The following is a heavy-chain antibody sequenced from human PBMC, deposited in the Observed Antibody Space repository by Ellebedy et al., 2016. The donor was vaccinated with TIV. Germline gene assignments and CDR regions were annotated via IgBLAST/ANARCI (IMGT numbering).Heavy chain of an antibody. J-gene: IGHJ4*02. V-gene: IGHV3-43*01. CDR1: GFSFDAYS. CDR2: TWDGSDT. CDR3: AKESGFGSEGLDS. Sequence: GESLKISCPASGFSFDAYSMHWVRHVPGKGLEWVSLTWDGSDTFYADSVRGRFTISRDNIKNSLYLQMDSLKTEDAALYYCAKESGFGSEGLDSWGRGSLVTVSS. D-gene: IGHD3-10*01.